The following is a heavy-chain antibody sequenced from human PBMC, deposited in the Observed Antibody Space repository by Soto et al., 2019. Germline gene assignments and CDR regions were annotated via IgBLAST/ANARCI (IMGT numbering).Heavy chain of an antibody. J-gene: IGHJ3*02. D-gene: IGHD6-19*01. CDR1: GYTLTEFS. V-gene: IGHV1-24*01. Sequence: ASVKVSCKVSGYTLTEFSMHWVRQAPGKGLEWMRCIDPKNGETIYAQKFQGWVTMTGDTSISTAYMELSSLRSDDTAVYYCALVTGIAVAGDDAFDMWGQGTMVTVSS. CDR3: ALVTGIAVAGDDAFDM. CDR2: IDPKNGET.